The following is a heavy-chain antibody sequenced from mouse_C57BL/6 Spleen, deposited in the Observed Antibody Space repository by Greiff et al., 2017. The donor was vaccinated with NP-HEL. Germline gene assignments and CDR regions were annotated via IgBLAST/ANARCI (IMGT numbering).Heavy chain of an antibody. CDR3: ARSLITTVVGGYAMDY. D-gene: IGHD1-1*01. CDR1: GYTFTSYW. V-gene: IGHV1-53*01. CDR2: INPSNGGT. Sequence: LQPGTELVKPGASVKLSCKASGYTFTSYWMHWVKQRPGQGLEWIGNINPSNGGTNYNEKFKSKATLTVDKSSSTAYMQLSSLTSEDSAVYYCARSLITTVVGGYAMDYWGQGTSVTVSS. J-gene: IGHJ4*01.